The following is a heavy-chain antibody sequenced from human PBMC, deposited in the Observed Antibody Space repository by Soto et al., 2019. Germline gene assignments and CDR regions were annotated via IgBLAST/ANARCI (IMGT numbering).Heavy chain of an antibody. D-gene: IGHD2-21*01. CDR1: GGTFSSYA. CDR2: IIPIFGTA. CDR3: ARTITGYFWAGAY. Sequence: SVKVSCKASGGTFSSYAISWVRQAPGQGLEWMGGIIPIFGTANYAQKFQGRVTITADESTSTAYMELSSLRSEDTAVYYCARTITGYFWAGAYWGQGTLVTVSS. V-gene: IGHV1-69*13. J-gene: IGHJ4*02.